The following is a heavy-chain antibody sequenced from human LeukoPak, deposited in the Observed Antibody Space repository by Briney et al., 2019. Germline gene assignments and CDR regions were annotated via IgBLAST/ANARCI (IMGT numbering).Heavy chain of an antibody. J-gene: IGHJ4*02. V-gene: IGHV4-61*02. CDR3: ARGRRGPLDY. CDR2: IYTSGST. CDR1: GGSISSGSYY. Sequence: PSETLSLTCTVSGGSISSGSYYWSWIRQPAGKGLEWIGRIYTSGSTNYNPSLKSRVTISVDTSKNQFSLKLSSVTAADTAVYYCARGRRGPLDYWGQGTLVTVSS. D-gene: IGHD3-10*01.